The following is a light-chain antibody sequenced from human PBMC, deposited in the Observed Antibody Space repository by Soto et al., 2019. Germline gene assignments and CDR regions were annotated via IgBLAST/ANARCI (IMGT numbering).Light chain of an antibody. Sequence: QSVLAQPASVSGSPGQSITISCTGTSSDVGGHYYFSWYQQHPGKAPKLMIYEVSTRPSGVSDRFSGSKSGSTASLTISGLQAEDEADYYCSSFATTXLAIFGTGIKVXVX. J-gene: IGLJ1*01. CDR2: EVS. CDR3: SSFATTXLAI. V-gene: IGLV2-14*01. CDR1: SSDVGGHYY.